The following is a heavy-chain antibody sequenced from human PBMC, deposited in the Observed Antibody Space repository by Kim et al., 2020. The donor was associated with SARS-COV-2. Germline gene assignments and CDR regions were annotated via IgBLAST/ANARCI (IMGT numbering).Heavy chain of an antibody. CDR1: GYTFTSYG. D-gene: IGHD6-19*01. J-gene: IGHJ6*02. CDR3: ARDPPSIAVAGLYGMDV. CDR2: ISAYNGNT. Sequence: ASVKVSCKASGYTFTSYGISWVRQAPGQGLEWMGWISAYNGNTNYAQKLQGRVTMTTDTSTSTAYMELRSLRSDDTAVYYCARDPPSIAVAGLYGMDVWGQGTTVTVSS. V-gene: IGHV1-18*01.